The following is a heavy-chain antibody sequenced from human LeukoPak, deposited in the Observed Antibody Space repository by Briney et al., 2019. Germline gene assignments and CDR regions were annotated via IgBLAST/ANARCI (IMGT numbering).Heavy chain of an antibody. D-gene: IGHD4-11*01. Sequence: GGSLRLSCAASGFTFSSYAMSWVRQAPGKGLEWVSYISSSSSTIYYADSVKGRFTISRDNAKNSLYLQMNSLRAEDTAVYYCARDVWMVESYSNYERHPYNWFDPWGQGTLVTVSS. J-gene: IGHJ5*02. CDR2: ISSSSSTI. CDR3: ARDVWMVESYSNYERHPYNWFDP. V-gene: IGHV3-48*04. CDR1: GFTFSSYA.